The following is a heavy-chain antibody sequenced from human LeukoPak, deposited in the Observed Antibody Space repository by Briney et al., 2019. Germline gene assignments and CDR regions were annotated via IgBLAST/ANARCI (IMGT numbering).Heavy chain of an antibody. CDR1: GGSFSGYY. V-gene: IGHV4-34*01. D-gene: IGHD6-13*01. J-gene: IGHJ5*02. Sequence: SETLSLTCAVHGGSFSGYYWSWIRQPPGKGLEWIGYIYHSGSTYYNPSLKSRVTISVDRSKNQFSLKLSSVTAADTAVYYCARTYSSSWYWFDPWGQGTLVTVSS. CDR2: IYHSGST. CDR3: ARTYSSSWYWFDP.